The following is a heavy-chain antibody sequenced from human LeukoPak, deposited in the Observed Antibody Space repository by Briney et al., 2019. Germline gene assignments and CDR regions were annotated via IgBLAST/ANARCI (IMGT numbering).Heavy chain of an antibody. CDR3: AKAGEAVAGPFDY. Sequence: GGSLRLSCVASGFTFSSYAISWVRQAPGKGLEWVSTISGSGGSTYYADSVKGRFTISRDNSKNTLYLQRNCLRVEDTAVYYCAKAGEAVAGPFDYWGQGTLVTVSS. V-gene: IGHV3-23*01. CDR1: GFTFSSYA. CDR2: ISGSGGST. J-gene: IGHJ4*02. D-gene: IGHD6-19*01.